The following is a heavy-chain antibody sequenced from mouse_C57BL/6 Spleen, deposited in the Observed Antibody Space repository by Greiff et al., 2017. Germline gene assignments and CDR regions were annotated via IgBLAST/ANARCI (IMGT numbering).Heavy chain of an antibody. V-gene: IGHV5-17*01. CDR2: ISSGSSTI. CDR1: GFTFSDYG. Sequence: DVHLVESGGGLVKPGGSLKLSCAASGFTFSDYGMHWVRQAPEKGLEWVAYISSGSSTIYYADTVKGRFTISRDNAKNTLFLQMTSLRSEDTAMYYCARDYDYDGVAYWGQGTLVTVSA. J-gene: IGHJ3*01. CDR3: ARDYDYDGVAY. D-gene: IGHD2-4*01.